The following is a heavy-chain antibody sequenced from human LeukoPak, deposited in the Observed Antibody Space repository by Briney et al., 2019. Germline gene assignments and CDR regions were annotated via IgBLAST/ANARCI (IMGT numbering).Heavy chain of an antibody. CDR2: ISYDGSNK. CDR1: GFTFSSYA. V-gene: IGHV3-30-3*01. CDR3: ARGDYGGNFDY. Sequence: GSLRLSCAASGFTFSSYAMRWVRQAPGKGLEWVAVISYDGSNKYYADSVKGRFTISRDNSKNTLYLQMNSLRAEDTAVYYCARGDYGGNFDYWGQGTLVTVSS. J-gene: IGHJ4*02. D-gene: IGHD4-23*01.